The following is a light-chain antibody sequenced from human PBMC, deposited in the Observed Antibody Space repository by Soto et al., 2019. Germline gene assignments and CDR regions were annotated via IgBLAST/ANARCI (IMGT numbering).Light chain of an antibody. V-gene: IGKV4-1*01. CDR2: WAS. CDR1: QSVLYSSNNRNY. J-gene: IGKJ4*01. Sequence: DIVMTQSPDSLAVSLGERVTINCKSSQSVLYSSNNRNYLAWFQQKPGQPPKLLIYWASTRESGVPDRFSGSESGTDFTLTISGLQAEDVAVYYCQQYYNTPLTFGGGTQVEI. CDR3: QQYYNTPLT.